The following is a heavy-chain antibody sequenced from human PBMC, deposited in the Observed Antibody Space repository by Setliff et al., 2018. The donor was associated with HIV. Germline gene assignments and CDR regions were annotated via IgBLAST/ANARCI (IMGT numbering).Heavy chain of an antibody. CDR3: GTVTEGHWYFDI. Sequence: SETLSLTCAVSGGSISSGGYSWNWIRQSPGKGLEWIAGIRHSGNMYYNSSLKSRISVSRDTSKNQFFLKLSSVTAADTAVYYCGTVTEGHWYFDIWGRGILVTVSS. V-gene: IGHV4-30-2*06. CDR1: GGSISSGGYS. D-gene: IGHD4-17*01. J-gene: IGHJ2*01. CDR2: IRHSGNM.